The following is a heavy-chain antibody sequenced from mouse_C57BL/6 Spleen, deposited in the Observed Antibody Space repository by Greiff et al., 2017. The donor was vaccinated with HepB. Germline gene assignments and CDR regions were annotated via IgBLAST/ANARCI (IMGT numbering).Heavy chain of an antibody. CDR1: GYTFTSYW. CDR3: ARSDGYYGYFDY. Sequence: QVQLQQPGAELVKPGASVKLSCKASGYTFTSYWMHWVKQRHGQGLEWIGMIHPNSGSTNDNEKFKSKATLTVDKSSSTAYIQLCSLTSEDSAVYYCARSDGYYGYFDYWGQGTTLTVSS. CDR2: IHPNSGST. J-gene: IGHJ2*01. V-gene: IGHV1-64*01. D-gene: IGHD2-3*01.